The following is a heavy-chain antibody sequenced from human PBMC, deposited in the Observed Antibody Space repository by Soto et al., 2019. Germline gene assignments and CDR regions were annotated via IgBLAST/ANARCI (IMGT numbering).Heavy chain of an antibody. D-gene: IGHD3-3*01. CDR3: PRLVEWDQGNEY. J-gene: IGHJ4*02. Sequence: EVQLVESGGGLVQPGGSLKLSCAASGFIFSDSPIHWVRQASGKGLEWVGRIRSKGDNYATAYAASVRGRFTISRDDSKNTAYLQMNSLKTEDTAVYYCPRLVEWDQGNEYWGQGTLVTVSS. V-gene: IGHV3-73*01. CDR2: IRSKGDNYAT. CDR1: GFIFSDSP.